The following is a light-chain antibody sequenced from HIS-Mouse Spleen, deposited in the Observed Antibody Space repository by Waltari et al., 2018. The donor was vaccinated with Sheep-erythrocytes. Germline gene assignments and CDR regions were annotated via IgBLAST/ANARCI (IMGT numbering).Light chain of an antibody. Sequence: QSALTQPASVSGSPGQSITIPCTGTSSVVGSYNLVSWYQQHPGKAPKLMIYEVSKRPSGVSNRFSGSKSGNTASLTISGLQAEDEADYYCCSYAGSSTPWVFGGGTKLTVL. CDR3: CSYAGSSTPWV. J-gene: IGLJ3*02. V-gene: IGLV2-23*02. CDR1: SSVVGSYNL. CDR2: EVS.